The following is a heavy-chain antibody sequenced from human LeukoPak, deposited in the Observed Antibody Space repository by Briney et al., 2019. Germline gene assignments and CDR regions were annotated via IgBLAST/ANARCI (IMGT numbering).Heavy chain of an antibody. V-gene: IGHV3-21*01. CDR3: ATSGMHYDSGDYYFDY. CDR1: GFTFSSYA. CDR2: ISSSSSYI. J-gene: IGHJ4*02. D-gene: IGHD3-22*01. Sequence: GGSLRLSCAVSGFTFSSYAMNWVRKAPGKGLEWVSSISSSSSYIYYADSVKGRFTISRDNAKNSLYLQVNSLRAEDTAMYYCATSGMHYDSGDYYFDYCGQGTLVTVSS.